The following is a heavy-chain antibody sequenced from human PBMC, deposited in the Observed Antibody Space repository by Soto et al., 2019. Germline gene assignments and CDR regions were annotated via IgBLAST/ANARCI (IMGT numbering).Heavy chain of an antibody. J-gene: IGHJ5*02. CDR3: ARPDVAGSYYHPNWFDL. Sequence: LSLTCPVSGGAVRSGGHYWSWIRQPPGKGLEWIAYISDTGTTNYNPSLKSRVTISVDMSKNRVSLRLNSVTAADTAGYYCARPDVAGSYYHPNWFDLWGQGPLVTGLL. D-gene: IGHD3-10*01. CDR2: ISDTGTT. V-gene: IGHV4-61*08. CDR1: GGAVRSGGHY.